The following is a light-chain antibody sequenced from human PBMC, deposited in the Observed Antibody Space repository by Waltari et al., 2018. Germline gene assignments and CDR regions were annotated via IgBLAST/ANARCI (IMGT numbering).Light chain of an antibody. J-gene: IGLJ3*02. CDR2: QDT. V-gene: IGLV3-1*01. CDR1: ILGHKY. Sequence: SYELTQQPSASVSPGHTASIPCSDVILGHKYASWYQQKPGQSPLLVIYQDTKRPPGIPERFSGSKSGNAATLTISGTQAMDEADYYCQALGTGAWVFGGGTKLTVL. CDR3: QALGTGAWV.